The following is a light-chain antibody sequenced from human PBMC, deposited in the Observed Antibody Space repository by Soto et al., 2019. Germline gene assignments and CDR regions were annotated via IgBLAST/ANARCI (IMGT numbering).Light chain of an antibody. CDR1: SSDVGGYDY. J-gene: IGLJ3*02. CDR3: CSYAGSYTQV. CDR2: DVG. Sequence: QSVLTQPRSVSGSPGQSVTISCTGTSSDVGGYDYVSWYQQHPGKAPKLMIYDVGKRPSGVPDRFSGSKSGNTASLTVSGLQAEDEADYYCCSYAGSYTQVFGGGTKVTVL. V-gene: IGLV2-11*01.